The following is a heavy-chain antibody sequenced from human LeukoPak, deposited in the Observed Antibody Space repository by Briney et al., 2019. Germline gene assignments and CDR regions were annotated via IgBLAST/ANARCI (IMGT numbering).Heavy chain of an antibody. V-gene: IGHV3-33*08. CDR3: ARGGDTSGYYPDAFDI. D-gene: IGHD3-22*01. J-gene: IGHJ3*02. CDR2: IWYDGSNK. Sequence: GRSLRLSCAASGFTFSSYGMPWVRQAPGKGLEWVAAIWYDGSNKYYGDSVKGRFTISRDNSKNTLYLQMNSLRADDTAVYYCARGGDTSGYYPDAFDIWGQGTMVTVSS. CDR1: GFTFSSYG.